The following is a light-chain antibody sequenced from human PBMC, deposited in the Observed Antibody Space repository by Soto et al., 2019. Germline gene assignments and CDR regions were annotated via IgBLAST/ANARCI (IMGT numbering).Light chain of an antibody. CDR3: QQYGDSSRT. J-gene: IGKJ1*01. V-gene: IGKV3-20*01. Sequence: EIVLTQSPDTLSLSPGERATLSCRASKSFSRSYLAWYQQKPGQAPRLLIYGASSWATGIPDRFSGSGSGTDFTLTISRLEPEDFAVYYCQQYGDSSRTFGQGTKVEIK. CDR1: KSFSRSY. CDR2: GAS.